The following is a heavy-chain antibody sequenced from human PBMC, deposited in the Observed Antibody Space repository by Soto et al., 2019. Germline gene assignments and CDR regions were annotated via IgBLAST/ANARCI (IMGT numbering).Heavy chain of an antibody. Sequence: ASVKVSCKASGGTFSSYAISWVRQAPGQGLEWMGGIIPIFGTANYAQKFQGRVTITADESTSTAYMELSSLRSEDTAVYYCARGGTYYYDSSGYPLFDYWGQGTLVTV. V-gene: IGHV1-69*13. CDR3: ARGGTYYYDSSGYPLFDY. D-gene: IGHD3-22*01. CDR1: GGTFSSYA. CDR2: IIPIFGTA. J-gene: IGHJ4*02.